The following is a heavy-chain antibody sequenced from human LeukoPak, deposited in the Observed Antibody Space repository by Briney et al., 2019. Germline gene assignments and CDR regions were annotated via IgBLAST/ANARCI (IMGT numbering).Heavy chain of an antibody. CDR3: ARAFSGFWEFDF. CDR1: GAPFSSYS. V-gene: IGHV4-34*01. D-gene: IGHD3-3*01. Sequence: SETLSLTCAVSGAPFSSYSWNWIRQLPGAGLEWIAEINFTGNTETGTTSYSPSLKSRVTISADTSTNQLSLHLRSATVADMGVYFCARAFSGFWEFDFWGQGTLVTVSS. J-gene: IGHJ4*02. CDR2: INFTGNTETGTT.